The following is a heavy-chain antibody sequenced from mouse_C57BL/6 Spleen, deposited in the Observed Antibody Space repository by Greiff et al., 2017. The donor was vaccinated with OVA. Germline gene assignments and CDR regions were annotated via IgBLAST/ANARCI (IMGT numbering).Heavy chain of an antibody. J-gene: IGHJ2*01. Sequence: EVKLVESGGGLVKPGGSLKLSCAASGFTFSDYGMHWVRQAPEKGLEWVAYISSGSSTIYYADTVKGRFTISRDNAKYTLFLQMTSLRSEDTAMYYCAKGYFDYWGQGTTLTVSS. CDR2: ISSGSSTI. CDR1: GFTFSDYG. CDR3: AKGYFDY. V-gene: IGHV5-17*01.